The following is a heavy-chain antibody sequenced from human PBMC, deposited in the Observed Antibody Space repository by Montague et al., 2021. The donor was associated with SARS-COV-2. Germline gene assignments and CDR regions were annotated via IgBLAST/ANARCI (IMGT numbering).Heavy chain of an antibody. V-gene: IGHV4-34*01. Sequence: SETLSLTCAVYGGSFSVYYWTWIRQSPGKGLEWIGEINHSGTTNYNSNPPLRIRVTISEDTSKSQFPLKLSPVTAADTGVYYCASWFPRTLTLIGVRGKSASDYWGQGTLVTVSS. CDR2: INHSGTT. CDR3: ASWFPRTLTLIGVRGKSASDY. D-gene: IGHD4-23*01. J-gene: IGHJ4*02. CDR1: GGSFSVYY.